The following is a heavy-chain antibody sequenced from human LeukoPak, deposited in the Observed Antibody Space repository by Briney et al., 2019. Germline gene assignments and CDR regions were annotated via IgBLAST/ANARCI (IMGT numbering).Heavy chain of an antibody. CDR1: GFTFSGYA. J-gene: IGHJ4*02. Sequence: GGSLRLSCAASGFTFSGYAMSWVRQAPGKGLEWVSAISGSGGSTYYADSVKGRFTISRDNSKNALYLQMNSLRAEDTAVYYCAKHRTYYYDSSGYYDYWGQGTLGTVSS. CDR2: ISGSGGST. V-gene: IGHV3-23*01. CDR3: AKHRTYYYDSSGYYDY. D-gene: IGHD3-22*01.